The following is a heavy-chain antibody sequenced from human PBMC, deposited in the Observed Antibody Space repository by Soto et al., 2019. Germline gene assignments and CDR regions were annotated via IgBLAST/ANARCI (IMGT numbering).Heavy chain of an antibody. J-gene: IGHJ4*02. Sequence: EVQLVESGGGLVQPGGSLRLSCAASGFTFSSYWMHWVRQAPGKGLVWVSRINSDGSSTGYADSVMGRFTISRDNAKNTLYLQMNSLSAEDTAVYYCARDQGYCSGGSCYVAGYWGQGTLVTVSS. CDR1: GFTFSSYW. CDR2: INSDGSST. D-gene: IGHD2-15*01. V-gene: IGHV3-74*01. CDR3: ARDQGYCSGGSCYVAGY.